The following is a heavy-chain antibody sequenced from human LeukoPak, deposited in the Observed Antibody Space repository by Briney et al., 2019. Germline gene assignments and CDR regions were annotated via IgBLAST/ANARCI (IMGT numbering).Heavy chain of an antibody. CDR1: GFSFGDFA. J-gene: IGHJ6*03. CDR3: AKERRGYYMDV. Sequence: GGSLRLSCAASGFSFGDFAMQWVRQAPGKGLEWVALINRNASFTHYADSVKGRFTISRDNSKNSLSLQMNSLRPEDTALYYCAKERRGYYMDVWGKGTTVIVSS. V-gene: IGHV3-43D*04. D-gene: IGHD3-10*01. CDR2: INRNASFT.